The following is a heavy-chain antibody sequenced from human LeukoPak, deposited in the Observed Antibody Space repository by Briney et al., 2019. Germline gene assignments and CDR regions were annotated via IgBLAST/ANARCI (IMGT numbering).Heavy chain of an antibody. J-gene: IGHJ4*02. V-gene: IGHV3-23*01. D-gene: IGHD3-16*02. CDR1: GFTFSSYA. CDR3: AKRGTYYDYIWGSYRFDY. Sequence: GGSLRLSCAASGFTFSSYAMSWVRQAPGKGLEWVSAISGSGGSTYHADSVKGRFTISRDNSKNTLYLQMNSLRAEDTAVYYCAKRGTYYDYIWGSYRFDYWGQGTLVTVSS. CDR2: ISGSGGST.